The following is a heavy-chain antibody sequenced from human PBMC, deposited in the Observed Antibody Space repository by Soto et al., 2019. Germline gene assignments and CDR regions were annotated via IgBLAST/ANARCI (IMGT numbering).Heavy chain of an antibody. Sequence: RLSCAASGFTFSSYSMNWVRQAPGKGLEWVSSISSSSSYIYYADSVKGRFTISRDNAKNSLYLQMNSLRAEDTAVYYCARVRLFGVVIATVDYWGQGTLVTVSS. V-gene: IGHV3-21*01. CDR3: ARVRLFGVVIATVDY. J-gene: IGHJ4*02. D-gene: IGHD3-3*01. CDR2: ISSSSSYI. CDR1: GFTFSSYS.